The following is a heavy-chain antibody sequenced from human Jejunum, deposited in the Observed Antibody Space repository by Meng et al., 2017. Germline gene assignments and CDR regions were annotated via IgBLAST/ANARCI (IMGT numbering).Heavy chain of an antibody. V-gene: IGHV4-30-4*01. CDR3: ARERWEDYESRGFDS. CDR1: GGSISSDDYY. Sequence: QVQLQESGPGLVKPSQTLSLTCTVSGGSISSDDYYWSWLCQPPGKGLEWIGYIHYIGSAFYHPALKSRATVSVDTSKNQFSLELKSVTAADTALYYCARERWEDYESRGFDSWGQGTLVTVSS. D-gene: IGHD3-22*01. J-gene: IGHJ4*02. CDR2: IHYIGSA.